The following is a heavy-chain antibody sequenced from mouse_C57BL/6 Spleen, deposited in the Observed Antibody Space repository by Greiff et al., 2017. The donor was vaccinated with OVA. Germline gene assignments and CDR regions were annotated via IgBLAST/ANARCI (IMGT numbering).Heavy chain of an antibody. J-gene: IGHJ4*01. V-gene: IGHV7-3*01. CDR2: IRNKANGYTT. Sequence: EVLLVESGGGLVQPGGSLSLSCAASGFTFTGYYMSWVRQPPGKALEWLGFIRNKANGYTTEYSASVKGRFTISRDNSQSILYLRMNALRAEDIATYDCARGDYYAMDYWGQGTSVTVSS. CDR1: GFTFTGYY. CDR3: ARGDYYAMDY.